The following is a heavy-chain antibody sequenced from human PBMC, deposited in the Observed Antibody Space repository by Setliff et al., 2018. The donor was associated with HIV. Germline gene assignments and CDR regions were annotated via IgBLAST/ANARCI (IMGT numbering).Heavy chain of an antibody. J-gene: IGHJ3*01. CDR3: ARGQTMYGVVIYDAFNV. CDR1: GFIFSYYS. D-gene: IGHD3-3*01. V-gene: IGHV3-20*04. Sequence: GGSLRLSCAASGFIFSYYSINWVRQAPGKGLEWVSGITWNGHTTDYADSVKGRFTISRDSRNKFLYLQMNSLSAEDTALYYCARGQTMYGVVIYDAFNVWGHGTMVTVSS. CDR2: ITWNGHTT.